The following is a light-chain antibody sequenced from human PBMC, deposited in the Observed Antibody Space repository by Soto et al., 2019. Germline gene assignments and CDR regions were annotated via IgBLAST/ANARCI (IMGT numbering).Light chain of an antibody. J-gene: IGKJ5*01. Sequence: EIVMTQSPATLSVSPGRTATLSCRANQNMLSNLAWYQQKAGQAPRLLIYGASTRATGVPARFRGSRSATECPLTNSSLQSEDFEVYYSQQYNNWPITFGPGTRLEIK. V-gene: IGKV3-15*01. CDR3: QQYNNWPIT. CDR2: GAS. CDR1: QNMLSN.